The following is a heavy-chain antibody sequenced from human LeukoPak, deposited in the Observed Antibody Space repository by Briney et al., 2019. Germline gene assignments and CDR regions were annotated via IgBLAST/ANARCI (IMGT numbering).Heavy chain of an antibody. J-gene: IGHJ4*02. D-gene: IGHD3-22*01. CDR3: AREQGYYSVPGY. CDR2: IRSDGSST. V-gene: IGHV3-74*01. Sequence: GSLRLSCAASGFTFSSYWMHWVRQAPGKGPVWVARIRSDGSSTDYADSVKGRFTISRDNAKNTLYLQMNSLRAEDTAVYYCAREQGYYSVPGYWGQGTLVTVSS. CDR1: GFTFSSYW.